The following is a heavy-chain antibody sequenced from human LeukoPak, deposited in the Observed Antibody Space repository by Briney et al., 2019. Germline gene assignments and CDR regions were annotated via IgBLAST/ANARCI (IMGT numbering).Heavy chain of an antibody. CDR1: GFTFSSYS. D-gene: IGHD2-8*02. CDR3: ATYGVVSSATDY. V-gene: IGHV3-21*01. J-gene: IGHJ4*02. CDR2: ISSSSSYI. Sequence: GGSLRLSCAASGFTFSSYSMNWVRQAPGKGLEWVSSISSSSSYIYYADSVKGRFTISRDNAKNSLYLQMNGLRVEDTAVYYCATYGVVSSATDYWGQGTLLTVSS.